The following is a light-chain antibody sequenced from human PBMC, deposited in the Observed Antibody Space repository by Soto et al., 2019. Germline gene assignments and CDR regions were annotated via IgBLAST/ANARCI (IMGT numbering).Light chain of an antibody. CDR2: GNS. J-gene: IGLJ3*02. Sequence: QSVLTQPPSVSGAPGQRVTISCTGSSSNIGAHYDVHWYQQLPGTAPKLLIYGNSNRPSGVPDRFSGSKSGTSASLTISELQAEDEADYYCTSFTSSSTWVFGGGTKLTVL. CDR1: SSNIGAHYD. CDR3: TSFTSSSTWV. V-gene: IGLV1-40*01.